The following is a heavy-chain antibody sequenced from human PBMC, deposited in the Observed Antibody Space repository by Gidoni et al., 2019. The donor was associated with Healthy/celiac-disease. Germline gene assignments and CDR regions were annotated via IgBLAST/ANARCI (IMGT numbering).Heavy chain of an antibody. D-gene: IGHD3-16*01. CDR3: ASSGGGADFDY. Sequence: EVQLVESGGGLVQPGGSLRLSCAASGFTFSSYWMSWVRQAPGKGLEWVANIKQDGSEKYYVDSVKGRFTISRDNAKNSLYLQMNSLRAEDTAVYYCASSGGGADFDYWGQGTLVTVSS. CDR2: IKQDGSEK. V-gene: IGHV3-7*03. CDR1: GFTFSSYW. J-gene: IGHJ4*02.